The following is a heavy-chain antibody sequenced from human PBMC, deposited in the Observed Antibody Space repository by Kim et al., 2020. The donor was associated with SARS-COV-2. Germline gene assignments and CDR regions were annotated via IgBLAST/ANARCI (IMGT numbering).Heavy chain of an antibody. J-gene: IGHJ5*02. Sequence: ASVKVSCKASGYTFTGYYMHWVRPAPGQGLEWMGRINPNSGGTNYAQKFQGRVTMTRDTSISTAYMELSRLRSDDTAVYYCASFLRAVTTRVGHWFDPWGQGTLVTVSS. CDR3: ASFLRAVTTRVGHWFDP. V-gene: IGHV1-2*06. CDR2: INPNSGGT. CDR1: GYTFTGYY. D-gene: IGHD4-17*01.